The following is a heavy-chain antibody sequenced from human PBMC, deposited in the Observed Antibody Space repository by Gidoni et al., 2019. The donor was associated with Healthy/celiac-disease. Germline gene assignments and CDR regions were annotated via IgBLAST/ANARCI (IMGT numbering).Heavy chain of an antibody. Sequence: EVRLLESVGGLVQPGGPLRLPCAASGFTVSSNYMSWVRQAQGKGLEWVSVIYSGGSTYYADSVKGRFTISRDNSKNTLYLQMNSLRAEDTAVYYCAREPPWGSWTLFDYWGQGTLVTVSS. CDR2: IYSGGST. CDR3: AREPPWGSWTLFDY. V-gene: IGHV3-66*02. D-gene: IGHD6-13*01. J-gene: IGHJ4*02. CDR1: GFTVSSNY.